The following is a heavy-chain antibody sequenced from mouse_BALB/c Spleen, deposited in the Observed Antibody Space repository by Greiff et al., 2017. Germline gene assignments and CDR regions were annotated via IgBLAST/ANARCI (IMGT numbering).Heavy chain of an antibody. V-gene: IGHV3-8*02. Sequence: EVKLQESGPSLVKPSQTLSLTCSVTGDSITSGYWNWIRKFPGNKLEYMGYISYSGSTYYNPSLKSRISITRDTSKNQYYLQLNSVTTEDTATYYCARFNYGNYYAMDYWGQGTSVTVSS. D-gene: IGHD2-1*01. J-gene: IGHJ4*01. CDR3: ARFNYGNYYAMDY. CDR2: ISYSGST. CDR1: GDSITSGY.